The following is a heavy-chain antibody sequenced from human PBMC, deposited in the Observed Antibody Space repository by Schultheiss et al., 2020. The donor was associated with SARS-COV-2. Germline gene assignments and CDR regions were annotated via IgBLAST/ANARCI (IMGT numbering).Heavy chain of an antibody. CDR1: GGSISSYY. D-gene: IGHD4/OR15-4a*01. Sequence: GSLRLSCTVSGGSISSYYWSWIRQPPGKGLEWIGYIYYSGSTNYNPSLKSRVTISVDTSKNQFSLKLSSVTAADTAVYYCARGSDYGSTEGPWGQGTLVTVSS. CDR3: ARGSDYGSTEGP. J-gene: IGHJ5*02. V-gene: IGHV4-59*01. CDR2: IYYSGST.